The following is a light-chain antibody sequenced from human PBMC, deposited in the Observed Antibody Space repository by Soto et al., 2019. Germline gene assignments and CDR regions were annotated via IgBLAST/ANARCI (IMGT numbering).Light chain of an antibody. CDR2: AAS. Sequence: IHLTQSPSTLPASLGDRVTITFQAKHDISNYLDWYQQKPGKVPKLLIYAASTLQSGVPSRFSGSGSGTDFTLTISSLQPEDVATYYCQKYNSAPQTFGQGTKVDIK. V-gene: IGKV1-27*01. CDR1: HDISNY. CDR3: QKYNSAPQT. J-gene: IGKJ1*01.